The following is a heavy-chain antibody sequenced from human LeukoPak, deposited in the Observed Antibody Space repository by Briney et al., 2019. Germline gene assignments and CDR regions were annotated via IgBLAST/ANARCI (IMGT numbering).Heavy chain of an antibody. Sequence: ASVKVSCKASGYTFTSYYMHWVRQAPGQGLEWMGIINPSGGSTSYAQKFQGRVTISVDTSKNQFSLKLSSVTAADTAVYYCAREVGYCSGGSCYSYFDYWGQGTLVTVSS. J-gene: IGHJ4*02. D-gene: IGHD2-15*01. CDR2: INPSGGST. CDR1: GYTFTSYY. CDR3: AREVGYCSGGSCYSYFDY. V-gene: IGHV1-46*01.